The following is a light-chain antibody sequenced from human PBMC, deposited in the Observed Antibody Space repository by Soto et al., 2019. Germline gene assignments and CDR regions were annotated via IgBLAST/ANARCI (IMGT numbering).Light chain of an antibody. Sequence: DIQMTQSPSTLSASVGDRVTITCRASQSISSWLAWYQQKPGKAPKLLIYKASSLESGVPSRFSGSGSGTEFTLTISSLQPDDFASYYCQQYNTYPYTFGQGTKLEIK. CDR2: KAS. J-gene: IGKJ2*01. CDR1: QSISSW. V-gene: IGKV1-5*03. CDR3: QQYNTYPYT.